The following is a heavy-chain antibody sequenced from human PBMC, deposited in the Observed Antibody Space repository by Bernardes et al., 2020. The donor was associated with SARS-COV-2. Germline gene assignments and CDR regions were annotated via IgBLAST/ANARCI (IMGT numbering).Heavy chain of an antibody. Sequence: GGSLRLSCAASGFTFNTYAMTWVRQAPGKGLAWVEAISARDGTTNYADSVKGRFTISRANSRNTLYLQMNDLRDEDTAVYYCAKLVGATAADNWFDPWGQGTLVTVSS. CDR1: GFTFNTYA. CDR2: ISARDGTT. J-gene: IGHJ5*02. V-gene: IGHV3-23*01. D-gene: IGHD2-2*01. CDR3: AKLVGATAADNWFDP.